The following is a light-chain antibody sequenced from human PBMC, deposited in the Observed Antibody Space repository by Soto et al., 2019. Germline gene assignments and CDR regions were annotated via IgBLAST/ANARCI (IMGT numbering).Light chain of an antibody. CDR3: HSRA. CDR2: DAP. Sequence: DIQLTQTPSTLSASVGDEVTITCRASQTISRWLAWYQQKPGRAPKLLIYDAPTLESGVPSRFSGSGSETEFTLTISRLQPDDFATYFCHSRAFGQGTRLEIK. V-gene: IGKV1-5*01. CDR1: QTISRW. J-gene: IGKJ5*01.